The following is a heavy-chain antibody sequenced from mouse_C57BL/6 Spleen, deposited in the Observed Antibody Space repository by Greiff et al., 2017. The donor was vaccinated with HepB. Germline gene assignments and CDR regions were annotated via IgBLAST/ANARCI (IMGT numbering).Heavy chain of an antibody. CDR3: ASDSSAPHYFDY. D-gene: IGHD3-2*02. Sequence: QVQLKQPGAELVKPGASVKLSCKASGYTFTSYWMHWVKQRPGQGLEWIGMIHPNSGSTNYNEKFKSKATLTVDKSSSTAYMQLSSLTSEDSAVYYCASDSSAPHYFDYWGQGTTLTVSS. CDR1: GYTFTSYW. V-gene: IGHV1-64*01. J-gene: IGHJ2*01. CDR2: IHPNSGST.